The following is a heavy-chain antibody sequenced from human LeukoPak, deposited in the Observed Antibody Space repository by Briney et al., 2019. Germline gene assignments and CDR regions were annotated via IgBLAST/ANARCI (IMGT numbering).Heavy chain of an antibody. Sequence: GGSLRLSCAASGFTFSRYNMKWVRQAPGKGLEWVSSISRTSSYIYYADSVKGRFTISRDNAQNSLYLQMNSLRVEDTAVYYCARVLETDCSGGSCYSGLDYWGQGTLVTVSS. V-gene: IGHV3-21*01. J-gene: IGHJ4*02. D-gene: IGHD2-15*01. CDR3: ARVLETDCSGGSCYSGLDY. CDR2: ISRTSSYI. CDR1: GFTFSRYN.